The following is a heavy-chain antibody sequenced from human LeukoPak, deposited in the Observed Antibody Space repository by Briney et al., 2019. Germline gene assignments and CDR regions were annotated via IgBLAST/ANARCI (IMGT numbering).Heavy chain of an antibody. CDR2: ISSSGSTI. D-gene: IGHD3-22*01. CDR1: GFTFSDYY. J-gene: IGHJ1*01. CDR3: AKPVYDSSGYGVEFQH. V-gene: IGHV3-11*04. Sequence: KTGGSLRLSCAASGFTFSDYYMSWIRQAPGKGLEWVSYISSSGSTIYYADSVKGRFTISRDNAKNSLYLQMNSLRAEDTAVYYCAKPVYDSSGYGVEFQHWGQGTLVSVSS.